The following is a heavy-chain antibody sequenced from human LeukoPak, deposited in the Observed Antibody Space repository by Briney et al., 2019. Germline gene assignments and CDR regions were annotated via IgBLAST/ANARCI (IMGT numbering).Heavy chain of an antibody. Sequence: SVKVSRKASGGTFSSYAISWVRQAPGQGLEWMGRIIPILGIANYAQKFQGRVTITADKSTSTAYMELSSLRSEDTAVYYCARDTVVAGTGWFDPWGQGTLVTVSS. CDR1: GGTFSSYA. V-gene: IGHV1-69*04. D-gene: IGHD6-19*01. CDR2: IIPILGIA. CDR3: ARDTVVAGTGWFDP. J-gene: IGHJ5*02.